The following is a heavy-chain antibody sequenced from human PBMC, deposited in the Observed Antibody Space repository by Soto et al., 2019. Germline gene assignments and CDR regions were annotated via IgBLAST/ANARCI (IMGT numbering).Heavy chain of an antibody. CDR3: AAGGSGSYYYYYYYGMDV. Sequence: GQGLEWMGGIIPIFGTANYAQKFQGRVTITADESTSTAYMELSSLRSEDTAVYYCAAGGSGSYYYYYYYGMDVWGQGTTVTVSS. J-gene: IGHJ6*02. V-gene: IGHV1-69*01. D-gene: IGHD3-10*01. CDR2: IIPIFGTA.